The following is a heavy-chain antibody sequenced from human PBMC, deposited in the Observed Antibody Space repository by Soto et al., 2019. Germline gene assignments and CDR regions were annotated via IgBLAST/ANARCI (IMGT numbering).Heavy chain of an antibody. Sequence: QVHLVQSGGEVTKPGASVKVSCTSSGYTFTSYGVSWVRQAPGQGLEWLGWISVYTGNTKQAQKFQDRVTLTTEASTGTASLELRSLRSDDTAVYYCARDRCTTDKCYTHHFDVWGQGTPVTVSS. J-gene: IGHJ6*02. D-gene: IGHD2-8*01. CDR1: GYTFTSYG. CDR2: ISVYTGNT. V-gene: IGHV1-18*04. CDR3: ARDRCTTDKCYTHHFDV.